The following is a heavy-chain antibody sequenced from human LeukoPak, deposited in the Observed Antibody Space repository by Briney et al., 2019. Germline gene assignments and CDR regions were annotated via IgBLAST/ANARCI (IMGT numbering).Heavy chain of an antibody. D-gene: IGHD2-15*01. CDR3: ARDSDPFSGYCDY. CDR1: GFTFRKYN. V-gene: IGHV3-48*01. Sequence: GGSLRLSCAASGFTFRKYNMNWVRQAPGKGLEWVSYISSSRSTIYYAGPVKGRFTISRDNAKNTLYLQMNSLRAEDTAVYYCARDSDPFSGYCDYWGQGTLVTVSS. CDR2: ISSSRSTI. J-gene: IGHJ4*02.